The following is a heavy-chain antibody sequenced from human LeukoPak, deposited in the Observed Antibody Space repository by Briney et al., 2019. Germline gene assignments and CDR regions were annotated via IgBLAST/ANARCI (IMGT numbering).Heavy chain of an antibody. V-gene: IGHV1-69*05. Sequence: SVKVSCKASGGTFSSYAISWVRQAPGQGREWMGGIIPIFGTANYAQKFQGRVTITTDESTSTAYMELSSLRSEDTAVYYCARDTGEGWVRGYYYYYYMDVWGKGTTVTVSS. D-gene: IGHD6-19*01. CDR3: ARDTGEGWVRGYYYYYYMDV. CDR2: IIPIFGTA. J-gene: IGHJ6*03. CDR1: GGTFSSYA.